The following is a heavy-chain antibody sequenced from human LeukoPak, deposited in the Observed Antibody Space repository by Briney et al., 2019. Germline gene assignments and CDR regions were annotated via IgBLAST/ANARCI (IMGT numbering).Heavy chain of an antibody. Sequence: GASVKVSCKASGGTFSSYAISWVRQAPGQGLEWMGGIIPIFDTAVYAQKFQGRVTITADKSTSTAYMELSSLRSEDTAVYYCARVGYSSRGGVFDYWGQGTLVTVSS. D-gene: IGHD6-13*01. J-gene: IGHJ4*02. CDR1: GGTFSSYA. CDR3: ARVGYSSRGGVFDY. CDR2: IIPIFDTA. V-gene: IGHV1-69*06.